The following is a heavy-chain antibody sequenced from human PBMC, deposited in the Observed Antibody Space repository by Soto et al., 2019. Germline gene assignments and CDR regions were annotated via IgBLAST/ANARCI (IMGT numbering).Heavy chain of an antibody. Sequence: QVQLVESGGGVVQPGKSLKLSCAASGFTFSSYGIQWVRQAPGKGLEWVAIITSDASHKYYADSVKGRFTISRDNSQNTLYLQMNDLTVEDTAVYYCAKGGDFDSRGQGTLVTVSS. CDR2: ITSDASHK. CDR1: GFTFSSYG. CDR3: AKGGDFDS. J-gene: IGHJ4*02. D-gene: IGHD3-16*01. V-gene: IGHV3-30*18.